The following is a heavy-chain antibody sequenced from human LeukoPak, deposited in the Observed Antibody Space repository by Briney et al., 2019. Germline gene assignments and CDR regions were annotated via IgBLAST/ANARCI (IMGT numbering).Heavy chain of an antibody. Sequence: GGSLRLSCAASGFTFSSYWMSWVRQAPGEGLEWVANIKQDGSEKYYVDSVKGRFTISRDNAKNSLYLQMNSLRAEDTAVYYCARGVQMATIRALVYYYYYMDVWGKGTTVTISS. CDR2: IKQDGSEK. J-gene: IGHJ6*03. CDR1: GFTFSSYW. CDR3: ARGVQMATIRALVYYYYYMDV. D-gene: IGHD5-24*01. V-gene: IGHV3-7*01.